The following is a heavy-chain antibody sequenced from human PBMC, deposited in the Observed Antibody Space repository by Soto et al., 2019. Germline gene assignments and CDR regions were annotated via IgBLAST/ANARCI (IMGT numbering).Heavy chain of an antibody. V-gene: IGHV3-73*01. Sequence: GGSLRLSCVASGLSFRGSAIHWVRQASGKGLEWVAHIRTKPNSYATTYAASVKGRFTISRDDSKNMAFLQMNSLKIEDTAVYYCTRHARDANHLPYWGQGNLVTVSS. D-gene: IGHD2-2*01. CDR3: TRHARDANHLPY. J-gene: IGHJ1*01. CDR2: IRTKPNSYAT. CDR1: GLSFRGSA.